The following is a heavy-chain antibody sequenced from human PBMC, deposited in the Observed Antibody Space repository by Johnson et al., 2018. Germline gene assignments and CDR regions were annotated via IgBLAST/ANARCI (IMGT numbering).Heavy chain of an antibody. CDR3: AKEPSGDGGAFHI. CDR2: ISGSGDNT. D-gene: IGHD4-17*01. V-gene: IGHV3-23*01. Sequence: VQSGGSLRLSCAASKVTFSNYAMSWVRQGPGKGLEWVSAISGSGDNTYYADSVRGRFTISRDNSKNTLYLQMNSLRAEDTAVFYCAKEPSGDGGAFHIWGQGTMFTVAS. J-gene: IGHJ3*02. CDR1: KVTFSNYA.